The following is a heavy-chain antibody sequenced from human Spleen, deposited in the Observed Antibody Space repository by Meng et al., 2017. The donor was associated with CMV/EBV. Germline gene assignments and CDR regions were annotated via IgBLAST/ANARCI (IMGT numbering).Heavy chain of an antibody. J-gene: IGHJ5*02. D-gene: IGHD3-10*01. CDR2: ISSSSSYI. V-gene: IGHV3-21*01. CDR1: GFTFSSYS. CDR3: ARDGQGFGELLGWFDP. Sequence: SGFTFSSYSMNWVRQAPGKGLEWVSSISSSSSYIYYADSVKGRFTISRDNAKNSLYLQMNSLRAEDTAVYYCARDGQGFGELLGWFDPWGQGTLVTVSS.